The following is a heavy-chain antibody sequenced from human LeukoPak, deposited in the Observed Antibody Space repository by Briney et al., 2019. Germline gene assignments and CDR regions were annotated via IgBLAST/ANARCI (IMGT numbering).Heavy chain of an antibody. J-gene: IGHJ5*02. CDR3: ARDHYDILTGALGDWFDP. Sequence: SETLSLTCTVSGDSISNIISYWGWIRQPPGKGPEWIGSIYYSGSTNSNPSLKSRVTISVDTSKNQFSLRLSSVTTADTAVYYCARDHYDILTGALGDWFDPWGQGTLVTVSS. D-gene: IGHD3-9*01. V-gene: IGHV4-39*07. CDR2: IYYSGST. CDR1: GDSISNIISY.